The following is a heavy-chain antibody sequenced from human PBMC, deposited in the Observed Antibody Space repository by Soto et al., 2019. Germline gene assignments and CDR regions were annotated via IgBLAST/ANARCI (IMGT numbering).Heavy chain of an antibody. J-gene: IGHJ6*02. V-gene: IGHV4-31*03. CDR1: GGSISSGGYY. CDR2: IYYSGST. CDR3: ARVSYSRYPRYYYYGMDV. D-gene: IGHD2-15*01. Sequence: QVQLQESGPGLVKPSQTLSLTCTVSGGSISSGGYYWSWIRQHPGKGLEWIGYIYYSGSTYYNPSPKSRVTISVDTSKNHFSLKLSSVTAADTAVYYCARVSYSRYPRYYYYGMDVWGQGTTVTVSS.